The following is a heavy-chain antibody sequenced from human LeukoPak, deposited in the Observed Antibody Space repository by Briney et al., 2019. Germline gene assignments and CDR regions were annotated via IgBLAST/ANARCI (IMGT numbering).Heavy chain of an antibody. CDR2: IGRKGDSDAT. CDR3: AGNYNFLTGLNY. CDR1: GLSFSGSG. V-gene: IGHV3-73*01. Sequence: PGGSLRLSCAASGLSFSGSGIHWVRQASGKGLEWLGRIGRKGDSDATGYAASLKGKFTISRVDSRNTAYLQMNSMKTEDTAVYYCAGNYNFLTGLNYWGQGTLVTVSS. D-gene: IGHD3-9*01. J-gene: IGHJ4*02.